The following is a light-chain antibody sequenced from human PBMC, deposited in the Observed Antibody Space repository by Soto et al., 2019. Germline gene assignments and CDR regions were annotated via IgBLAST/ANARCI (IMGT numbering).Light chain of an antibody. J-gene: IGLJ2*01. CDR3: CSYAGSYTVV. CDR1: SSDVGGYNY. V-gene: IGLV2-11*01. CDR2: DVS. Sequence: QSALTQPRSVSGSPGQSVTISCTGTSSDVGGYNYVSWYQQHPGKAPKLMIYDVSKRPSGVPDRFSGSKSGNTASLTISGLQAEAAADYYCCSYAGSYTVVFGGGTQLTVL.